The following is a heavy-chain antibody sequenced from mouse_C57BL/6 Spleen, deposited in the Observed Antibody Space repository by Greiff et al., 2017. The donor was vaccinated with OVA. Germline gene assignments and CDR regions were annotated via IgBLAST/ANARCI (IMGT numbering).Heavy chain of an antibody. V-gene: IGHV1-64*01. J-gene: IGHJ4*01. D-gene: IGHD2-4*01. CDR1: GYTFTSYW. CDR2: IHPNSGST. Sequence: QVQLQQPGAELVKPGASVKLSCKASGYTFTSYWMHWVKQRPGQGLEWIGMIHPNSGSTNYNEKLKSTATLTVDKSSSTAYMQLSSLTYEDTSVYYCARGGFYYDYDSYAMDYRGQGTSVTVSS. CDR3: ARGGFYYDYDSYAMDY.